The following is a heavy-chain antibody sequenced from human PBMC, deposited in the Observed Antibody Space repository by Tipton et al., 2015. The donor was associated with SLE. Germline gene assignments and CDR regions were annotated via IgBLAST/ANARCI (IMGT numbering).Heavy chain of an antibody. V-gene: IGHV3-23*01. D-gene: IGHD6-19*01. CDR1: GFTFSSYA. CDR2: ISGSGGST. Sequence: SLRLSCAASGFTFSSYAMSWVRQAPGKGLEWVSAISGSGGSTYYADSVKGRFTISRDNSKNTLYLQMSSLRAEDTAVYYCVKGAGYSSGWYADYWGQGTLVTVSS. J-gene: IGHJ4*02. CDR3: VKGAGYSSGWYADY.